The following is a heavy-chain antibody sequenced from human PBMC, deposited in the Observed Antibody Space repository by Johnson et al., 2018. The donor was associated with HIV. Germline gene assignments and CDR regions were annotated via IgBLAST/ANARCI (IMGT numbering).Heavy chain of an antibody. V-gene: IGHV3-30*03. D-gene: IGHD6-13*01. CDR1: RFTFRNYG. CDR3: ARDRDIGAAGDAFDI. J-gene: IGHJ3*02. CDR2: ISYDGSNK. Sequence: QVQLVESGGGVVQPGRSLRLSCVASRFTFRNYGMHWVRQAPGKGLEWVAVISYDGSNKYYADSVKGRFTISRDNSKNTLYLQMNSLRAEDTAVYYCARDRDIGAAGDAFDIWGQGTMVTVSS.